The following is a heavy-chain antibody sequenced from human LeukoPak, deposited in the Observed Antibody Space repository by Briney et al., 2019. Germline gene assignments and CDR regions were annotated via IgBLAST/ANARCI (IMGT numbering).Heavy chain of an antibody. Sequence: GESLKISCKGSGYSFTSYWIGWVRQMPGKGLEWMGIIYPGDSDTRYSPSFQGQGTISADKSIGTAYLQWSRRKASDTAMYYCARWYYDSSSRTGFDPWGQGTLVTVSS. D-gene: IGHD3-22*01. CDR1: GYSFTSYW. J-gene: IGHJ5*02. V-gene: IGHV5-51*01. CDR3: ARWYYDSSSRTGFDP. CDR2: IYPGDSDT.